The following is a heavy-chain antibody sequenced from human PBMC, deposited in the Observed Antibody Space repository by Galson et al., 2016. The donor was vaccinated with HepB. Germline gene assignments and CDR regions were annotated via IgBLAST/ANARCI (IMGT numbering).Heavy chain of an antibody. CDR3: TTDLDTAILRVSIGY. Sequence: SLRLSCAASGFTVSNAWMSWVRQAPGKGLEWVGRIKSKTDGGTTDYAAPVKGSFTISREDSKNTLYLQMNSLKTEDTAVYSCTTDLDTAILRVSIGYWGQGTLVTVSS. CDR2: IKSKTDGGTT. CDR1: GFTVSNAW. V-gene: IGHV3-15*01. J-gene: IGHJ4*02. D-gene: IGHD5-18*01.